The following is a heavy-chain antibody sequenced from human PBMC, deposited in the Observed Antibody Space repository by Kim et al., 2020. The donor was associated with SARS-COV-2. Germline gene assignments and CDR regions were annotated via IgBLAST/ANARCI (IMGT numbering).Heavy chain of an antibody. J-gene: IGHJ4*02. CDR3: AKVPAYYYDTSGYYYFDY. Sequence: KGRFTIARDNSRHTLYLRVNSLRAEDTAVYYCAKVPAYYYDTSGYYYFDYWGQGTLVTVSS. V-gene: IGHV3-23*01. D-gene: IGHD3-22*01.